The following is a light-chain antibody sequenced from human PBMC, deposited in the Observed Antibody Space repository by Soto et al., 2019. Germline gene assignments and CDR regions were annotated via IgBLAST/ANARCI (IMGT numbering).Light chain of an antibody. CDR2: GAS. Sequence: EIVLTQSPGTLSLSPGERATLSCRASQSVGTYLAWYQQKPGQAPRLLLYGASTRATGIPVRFRGSGSGTEFTLTISSLQSEDSAVYYCHQYNSWPRGTFGPGTKVDIK. J-gene: IGKJ3*01. CDR1: QSVGTY. V-gene: IGKV3-15*01. CDR3: HQYNSWPRGT.